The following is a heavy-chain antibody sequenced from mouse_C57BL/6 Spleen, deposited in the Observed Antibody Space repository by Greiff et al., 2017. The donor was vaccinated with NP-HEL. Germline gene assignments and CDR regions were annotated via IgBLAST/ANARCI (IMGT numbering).Heavy chain of an antibody. J-gene: IGHJ1*03. Sequence: EVHLVESGGGLVQPKGSLKLSCAASGFSFNTYAMNWVRQAPGKGLEWVARIRSKSNNYATYYADSVKDRFTISRDDSESMLYLQMNNLKTEDTAMYYCVRFYWYFDVWGTGTTVTVSS. V-gene: IGHV10-1*01. CDR2: IRSKSNNYAT. CDR3: VRFYWYFDV. CDR1: GFSFNTYA.